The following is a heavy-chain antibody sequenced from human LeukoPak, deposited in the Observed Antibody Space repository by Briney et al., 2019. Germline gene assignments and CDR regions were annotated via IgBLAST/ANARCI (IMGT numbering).Heavy chain of an antibody. Sequence: SETLSLTCAVYGGSFRGYYWSWIRQPPGKGLEWIGEINHSGRTNYNPSLKSRVTISVDTSKNQFSLKLSSVTAADTAVYYCARHERRAVEFFDYWGQGTLVTVSS. J-gene: IGHJ4*02. CDR3: ARHERRAVEFFDY. D-gene: IGHD6-19*01. V-gene: IGHV4-34*01. CDR1: GGSFRGYY. CDR2: INHSGRT.